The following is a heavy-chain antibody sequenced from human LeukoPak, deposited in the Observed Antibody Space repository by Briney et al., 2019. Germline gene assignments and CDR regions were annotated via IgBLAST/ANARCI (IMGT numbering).Heavy chain of an antibody. V-gene: IGHV3-23*01. D-gene: IGHD1-26*01. J-gene: IGHJ4*02. CDR3: AKGWFSSGTVDS. CDR1: GFTFSTYA. CDR2: ISSRGEES. Sequence: PGGSLRLSCAASGFTFSTYAMGWVRQAPGKGLEWVSVISSRGEESFYVDSVKGRFTISRDNAKNTVYLQMSRLGAEDTAVYSCAKGWFSSGTVDSWGQGTLVTVAS.